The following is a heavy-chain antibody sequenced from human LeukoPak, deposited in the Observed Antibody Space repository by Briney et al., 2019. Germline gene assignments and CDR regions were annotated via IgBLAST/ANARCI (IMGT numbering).Heavy chain of an antibody. Sequence: SVKVSCKASGGTFSSYAISWVRQAPGQGLEWMGRIIPILGIANYAQKFQGRVTITADKSTSTAYMELSSLRSEDTAVYYCARDQGGPAAMPSYYYYGMDVWGQGTTVTVSS. D-gene: IGHD2-2*01. V-gene: IGHV1-69*04. J-gene: IGHJ6*02. CDR2: IIPILGIA. CDR3: ARDQGGPAAMPSYYYYGMDV. CDR1: GGTFSSYA.